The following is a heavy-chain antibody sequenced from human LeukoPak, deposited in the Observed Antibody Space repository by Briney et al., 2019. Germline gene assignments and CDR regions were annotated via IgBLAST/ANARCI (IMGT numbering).Heavy chain of an antibody. Sequence: PSETLSLTCAVYVGSFSNYHWSWIRQPPGKGLEWIGEINHSGHTKYSPSLKSRVTILADTSKNQFSLKMTSLTAADTADCARQGQISAFDVWGHGNLVIVSS. D-gene: IGHD2-15*01. V-gene: IGHV4-34*01. J-gene: IGHJ4*01. CDR1: VGSFSNYH. CDR3: ARQGQISAFDV. CDR2: INHSGHT.